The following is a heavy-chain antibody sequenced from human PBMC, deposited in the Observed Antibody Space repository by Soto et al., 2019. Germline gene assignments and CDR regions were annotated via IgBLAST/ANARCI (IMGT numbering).Heavy chain of an antibody. D-gene: IGHD6-13*01. J-gene: IGHJ6*03. CDR2: IYYSGST. V-gene: IGHV4-59*08. CDR1: GGSISSYY. Sequence: QVQLQESGPGLVKPSETLSLTCTVSGGSISSYYWSWIRQPPGKGLEWIGYIYYSGSTNYSPSLMSRVTISLDTSKNQFSLNLNSVTAADTAVYYCARLVGSSAHYWYTDVWGKGTTVSVSS. CDR3: ARLVGSSAHYWYTDV.